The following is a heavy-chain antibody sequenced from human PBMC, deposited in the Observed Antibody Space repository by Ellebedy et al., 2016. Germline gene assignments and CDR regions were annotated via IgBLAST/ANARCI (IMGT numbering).Heavy chain of an antibody. CDR3: AKGAVAGLSPSDY. D-gene: IGHD6-19*01. V-gene: IGHV3-9*01. CDR2: ISWNGRSI. Sequence: SLKISXAASGFTFDDYAMHWVRQAPGKGLEWVSYISWNGRSIGYAASVRGRFTISRDNAKNALYLQMNSLRPEDTALYYCAKGAVAGLSPSDYWGQGTLVTVSS. J-gene: IGHJ4*02. CDR1: GFTFDDYA.